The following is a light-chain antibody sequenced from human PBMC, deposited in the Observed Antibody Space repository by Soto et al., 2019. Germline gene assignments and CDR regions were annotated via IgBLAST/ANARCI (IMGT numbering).Light chain of an antibody. Sequence: EIVLTQSPATLSLSPGERATLSCRASQSVSSYLAWYQQKPGQAPRLLIYDASNRATGIPARFSGSGSGTDFHLNISRLEPEDFAVYYCQQRSRTFGQGTKLEIK. J-gene: IGKJ2*01. CDR2: DAS. CDR3: QQRSRT. CDR1: QSVSSY. V-gene: IGKV3-11*01.